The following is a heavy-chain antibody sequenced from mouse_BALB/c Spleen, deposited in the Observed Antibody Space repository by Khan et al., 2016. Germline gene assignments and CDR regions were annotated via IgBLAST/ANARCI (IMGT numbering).Heavy chain of an antibody. Sequence: EVELVASGGGSVQPGGSLKLSCATSGFTFSDYYMYWIRQTPEKRLEWVAYISDGGGSSSYPDTVKGRFTISRDNAKNTLYLQMSRLKSEDTAMYFCVREWATGSLDYWGQGTALTVSS. V-gene: IGHV5-12*02. D-gene: IGHD4-1*02. CDR3: VREWATGSLDY. CDR1: GFTFSDYY. CDR2: ISDGGGSS. J-gene: IGHJ2*01.